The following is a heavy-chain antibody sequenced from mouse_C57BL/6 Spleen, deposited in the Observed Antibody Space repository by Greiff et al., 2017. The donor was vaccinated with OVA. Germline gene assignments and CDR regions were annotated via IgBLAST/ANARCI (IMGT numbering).Heavy chain of an antibody. CDR3: TRSGLRRGYAMDY. V-gene: IGHV1-15*01. J-gene: IGHJ4*01. CDR1: GYTFTDYE. D-gene: IGHD2-4*01. CDR2: IDPETGGT. Sequence: VQLQESGAELVRPGASVTLSCKASGYTFTDYEMHWVKQTPVHGLEWIGAIDPETGGTAYNQKFKGKAILTAEKSSSTAYMELRSLTSEDSAVYFLTRSGLRRGYAMDYWGQGTSVTVSS.